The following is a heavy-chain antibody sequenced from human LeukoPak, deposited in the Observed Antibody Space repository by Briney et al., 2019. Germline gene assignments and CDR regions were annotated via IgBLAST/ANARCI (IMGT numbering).Heavy chain of an antibody. CDR3: ARDQRPILWFGELPDY. D-gene: IGHD3-10*01. V-gene: IGHV1-18*01. J-gene: IGHJ4*02. CDR1: GYTFTSYG. CDR2: ISAYNGNT. Sequence: ASVKVSCKASGYTFTSYGISWVRQAPGQGLEWMGWISAYNGNTNYAQKLQGRVTMTTDTSTSTAYMELRSLRSDDTAVYYCARDQRPILWFGELPDYWGQGTLVTVSS.